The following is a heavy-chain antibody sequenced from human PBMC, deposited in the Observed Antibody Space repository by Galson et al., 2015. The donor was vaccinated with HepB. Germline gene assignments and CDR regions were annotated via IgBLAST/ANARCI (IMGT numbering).Heavy chain of an antibody. J-gene: IGHJ6*02. CDR2: INWNGGST. CDR3: ARGGYDSSGYYYYGMDV. CDR1: GFTFDDYG. V-gene: IGHV3-20*04. Sequence: SLRLSCAASGFTFDDYGMSWVRQAPGKGLEWVSGINWNGGSTGYADSVKGRFTISRDNAKNSLYLQMNSLRAEDTALYYCARGGYDSSGYYYYGMDVWGQGTTVTVSS. D-gene: IGHD3-22*01.